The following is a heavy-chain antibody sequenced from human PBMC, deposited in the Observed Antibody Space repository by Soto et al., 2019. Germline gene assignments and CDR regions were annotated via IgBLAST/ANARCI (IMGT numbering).Heavy chain of an antibody. CDR2: ISAHNGNT. J-gene: IGHJ4*02. CDR1: GYTFTSYG. Sequence: QVHLVQSGAEVKKPGASVKVSCKASGYTFTSYGITWVRQAPGQGLEWMGWISAHNGNTDYAQKLQGRVIVTRDTSTSTAYMELRSLISDETAVYYCARGRYGDYWGQGALVNVSS. V-gene: IGHV1-18*01. D-gene: IGHD1-1*01. CDR3: ARGRYGDY.